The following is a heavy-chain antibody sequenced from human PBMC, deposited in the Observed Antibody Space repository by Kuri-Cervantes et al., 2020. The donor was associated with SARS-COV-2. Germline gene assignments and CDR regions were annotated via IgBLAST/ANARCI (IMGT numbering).Heavy chain of an antibody. CDR2: ISFYRHDA. J-gene: IGHJ6*02. CDR3: ARESSSSLNYYYGMDI. CDR1: GFTFSSYN. Sequence: GGSLRFSFAASGFTFSSYNMHWVRQPPGKGLEWVAIISFYRHDAHYADSVKGRFTISRDNSKNTLYLQMDSLTTEDTAVYYCARESSSSLNYYYGMDIWGQGTSVTVSS. D-gene: IGHD6-6*01. V-gene: IGHV3-30*04.